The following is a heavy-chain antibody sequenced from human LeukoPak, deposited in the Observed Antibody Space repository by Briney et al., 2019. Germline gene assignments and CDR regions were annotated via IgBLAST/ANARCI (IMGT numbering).Heavy chain of an antibody. CDR3: ARSGSSHFDY. V-gene: IGHV4-30-2*01. Sequence: SETLSLTCTVSGGSISSGGYSWSWIRQPPGKGLEWIGYIYHSGSTYYNPSLKSRVTISVDRSKNQFSLKLSSVTAADTAAYYCARSGSSHFDYWGQGTLVTVSS. CDR1: GGSISSGGYS. J-gene: IGHJ4*02. D-gene: IGHD3-10*01. CDR2: IYHSGST.